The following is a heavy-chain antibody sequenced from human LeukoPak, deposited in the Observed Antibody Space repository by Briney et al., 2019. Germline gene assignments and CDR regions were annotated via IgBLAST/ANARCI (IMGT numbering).Heavy chain of an antibody. CDR1: GGSMSSYY. Sequence: SETLSLTCTVSGGSMSSYYWSWLRQPPGKGLEWIGYIYYSGSTNYNPSLKSRVTISVDTSKNQFSLKLSSVTAADTAVYYCARSDVYYDYVWGSYRSYYFDYWGQGTLVTVSS. V-gene: IGHV4-59*01. CDR3: ARSDVYYDYVWGSYRSYYFDY. CDR2: IYYSGST. J-gene: IGHJ4*02. D-gene: IGHD3-16*02.